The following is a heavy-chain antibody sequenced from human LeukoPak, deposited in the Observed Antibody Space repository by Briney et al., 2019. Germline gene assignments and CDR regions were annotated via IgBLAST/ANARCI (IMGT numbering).Heavy chain of an antibody. J-gene: IGHJ4*02. V-gene: IGHV3-9*01. Sequence: PGGSLRLSCAASGFTFDDYAMHWVRQAPGKGLEWVSGISWNSGSIGYADSVKGRFTISRDNAKNSLYLQMNSLRAEDTALYYCAKPIHYYGSGSSPYYFDYWGQGTLVTVSS. D-gene: IGHD3-10*01. CDR2: ISWNSGSI. CDR1: GFTFDDYA. CDR3: AKPIHYYGSGSSPYYFDY.